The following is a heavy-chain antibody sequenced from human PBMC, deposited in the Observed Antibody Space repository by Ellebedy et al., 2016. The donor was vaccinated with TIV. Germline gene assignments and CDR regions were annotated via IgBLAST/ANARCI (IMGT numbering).Heavy chain of an antibody. J-gene: IGHJ4*02. CDR3: ARVASSNAYYFDY. CDR2: INPSGGST. Sequence: ASVKVSXKASGYIFTSYYMHRLRQAPGQGLEWMGIINPSGGSTSYAQKFQGRVAMTRDTSTSTVYMELSSLRSEDTAVYYCARVASSNAYYFDYWGQGTLVTVSS. V-gene: IGHV1-46*01. D-gene: IGHD6-13*01. CDR1: GYIFTSYY.